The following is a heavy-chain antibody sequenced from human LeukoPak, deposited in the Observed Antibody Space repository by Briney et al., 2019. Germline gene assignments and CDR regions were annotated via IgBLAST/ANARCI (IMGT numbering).Heavy chain of an antibody. CDR1: GYTFTSYG. D-gene: IGHD2-2*01. CDR3: ARDGEDIVVVPAAIPYYYYYYMDV. V-gene: IGHV1-18*01. Sequence: GASVKVSCKASGYTFTSYGISWVRQAPGQGLEWMGWISAYNGNTNYAQKLQGRVTMTTDTSTSTAYMELRSLRSDDTAVYYCARDGEDIVVVPAAIPYYYYYYMDVWGKGTTVTVSS. J-gene: IGHJ6*03. CDR2: ISAYNGNT.